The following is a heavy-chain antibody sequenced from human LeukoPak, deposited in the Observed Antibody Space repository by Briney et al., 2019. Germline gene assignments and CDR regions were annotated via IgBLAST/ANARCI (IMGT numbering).Heavy chain of an antibody. D-gene: IGHD6-19*01. J-gene: IGHJ6*03. CDR2: INPNSGGT. V-gene: IGHV1-2*07. CDR3: ARGGYSSGWYGESMEYYYYYYMAV. CDR1: GYTFTGYY. Sequence: GASVKVSCKASGYTFTGYYMHCVRQAPGQGLEWRGGINPNSGGTNCAHKFQGRVTMTRDTSISTAYMELSRLSSDDTAVYYCARGGYSSGWYGESMEYYYYYYMAVWGKGTTVTISS.